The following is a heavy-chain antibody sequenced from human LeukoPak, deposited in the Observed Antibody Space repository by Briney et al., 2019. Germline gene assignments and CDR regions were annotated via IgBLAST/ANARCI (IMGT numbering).Heavy chain of an antibody. CDR1: GYTFTGYY. CDR2: INPNSGGT. CDR3: AKAGVMATITRFDY. V-gene: IGHV1-2*02. Sequence: GASVKVSCKASGYTFTGYYMHWVRQAPGQGLEWMGWINPNSGGTNYAQKFQGRVTMTRDTSISTAYMELSRLRSDDTAVYYCAKAGVMATITRFDYWGQGTLVTVSS. J-gene: IGHJ4*02. D-gene: IGHD5-12*01.